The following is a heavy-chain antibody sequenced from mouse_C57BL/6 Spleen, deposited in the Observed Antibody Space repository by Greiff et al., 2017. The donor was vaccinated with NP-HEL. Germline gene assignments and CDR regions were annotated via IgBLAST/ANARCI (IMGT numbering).Heavy chain of an antibody. CDR3: ARWNYYGSYYAMDY. CDR2: IYPGDGDT. D-gene: IGHD1-2*01. J-gene: IGHJ4*01. V-gene: IGHV1-80*01. Sequence: ESGAELVKPGASVKISCKASGYAFSSYWMNWVKQRPGKGLEWIGQIYPGDGDTNYNGKFKGKATLTADKSSSTAYMQLSSLTSEDSAVYFCARWNYYGSYYAMDYWGQGTSVTVSS. CDR1: GYAFSSYW.